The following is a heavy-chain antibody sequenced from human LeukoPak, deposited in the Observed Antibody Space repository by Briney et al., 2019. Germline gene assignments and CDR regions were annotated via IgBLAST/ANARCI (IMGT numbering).Heavy chain of an antibody. Sequence: SGGSLRLSCAASEFTFSKFPMGWVRQAPGRGLEWVSSISSSSSYIYYADSVKGRFTISRDNAKNSLYLQMNSLRAEDTAVYYCARKRALLWFGEGDAFDIWGQGTMVTVSS. V-gene: IGHV3-21*01. CDR2: ISSSSSYI. CDR1: EFTFSKFP. J-gene: IGHJ3*02. CDR3: ARKRALLWFGEGDAFDI. D-gene: IGHD3-10*01.